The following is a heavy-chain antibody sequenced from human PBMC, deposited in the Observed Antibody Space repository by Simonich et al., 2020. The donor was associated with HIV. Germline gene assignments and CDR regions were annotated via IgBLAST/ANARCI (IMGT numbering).Heavy chain of an antibody. J-gene: IGHJ4*02. CDR2: VGPQSCER. CDR1: GYTFTDYD. D-gene: IGHD5-12*01. V-gene: IGHV1-69-2*01. CDR3: ATEVGLKGHGYKQSAY. Sequence: EVQLLQSGAEVKKPGATVKMSCKVSGYTFTDYDMHWVQQAPGKGLEWVGLVGPQSCERIYAEKFQGRVTITAETSRDTAYMELSSLRSEDTAVYYCATEVGLKGHGYKQSAYWGQGTLVTVSS.